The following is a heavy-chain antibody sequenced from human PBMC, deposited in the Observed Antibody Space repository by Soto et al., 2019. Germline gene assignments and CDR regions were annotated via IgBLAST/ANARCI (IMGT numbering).Heavy chain of an antibody. CDR2: ISYSGST. CDR3: AREVSPNSRGWYTVLVRWFDP. CDR1: GGSINSGDYY. V-gene: IGHV4-31*03. J-gene: IGHJ5*02. Sequence: QVQLQESGPGLVKPSQTLSLTCTVSGGSINSGDYYWSWVRQLPGEGLEWIGFISYSGSTYYNPSLESRVTISLDTSKNQFSLELNSVTAADSAVYYCAREVSPNSRGWYTVLVRWFDPWGLGTLVTVSS. D-gene: IGHD6-19*01.